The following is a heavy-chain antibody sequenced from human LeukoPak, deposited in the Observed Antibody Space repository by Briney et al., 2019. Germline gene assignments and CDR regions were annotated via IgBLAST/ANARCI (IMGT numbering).Heavy chain of an antibody. CDR2: IYTSGST. V-gene: IGHV4-4*09. CDR3: ARQYRPYYFDY. Sequence: SETLSLTCTVSGSSIGTYSWSWIRQPPGKGLEWIGCIYTSGSTNYNPSLKRRVTISVDTSKNQFSLRLRSVTAADTAVYYCARQYRPYYFDYWGQGSLVTVSS. CDR1: GSSIGTYS. D-gene: IGHD5-18*01. J-gene: IGHJ4*02.